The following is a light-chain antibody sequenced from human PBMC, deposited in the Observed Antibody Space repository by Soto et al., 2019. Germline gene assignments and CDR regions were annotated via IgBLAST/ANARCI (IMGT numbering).Light chain of an antibody. CDR3: QHYGDRPLYT. CDR2: GAS. CDR1: QSISSSS. Sequence: DIVLTQSPGTLSLSPGERATLSCRASQSISSSSLAWYQQKRGQAPRLLTYGASRRATGIPDTFSGSGAGREFSLLIISLEHADDVAYYCQHYGDRPLYTFGLGTKLEIK. V-gene: IGKV3-20*01. J-gene: IGKJ2*01.